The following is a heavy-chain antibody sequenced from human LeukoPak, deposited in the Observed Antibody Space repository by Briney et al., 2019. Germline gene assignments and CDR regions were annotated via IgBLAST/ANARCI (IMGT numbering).Heavy chain of an antibody. CDR3: ATYLYSGYDYFDY. CDR2: IFYSGSA. J-gene: IGHJ4*02. V-gene: IGHV4-30-4*01. CDR1: GGSISSGDYY. Sequence: PSETLSLTCTVSGGSISSGDYYWSWIRQPPGKGLEWIGYIFYSGSAYYNPSLESRITISVDTSKNQFSLKLSSVTAADTAVYYCATYLYSGYDYFDYWGQGTLVTVSS. D-gene: IGHD5-12*01.